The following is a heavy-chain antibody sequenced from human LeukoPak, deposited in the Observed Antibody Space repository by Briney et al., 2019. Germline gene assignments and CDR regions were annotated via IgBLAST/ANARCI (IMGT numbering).Heavy chain of an antibody. CDR2: ISSSGSTI. V-gene: IGHV3-48*04. Sequence: GGSLRLSCAASGFTFSSYSMNWVRQAPGKGLEWVSSISSSGSTIYYADSVKGRFTISRDNAKNSLYLQMNSLRAEDTAVYYCARIGSAGDYWGQGTLVTVSS. J-gene: IGHJ4*02. D-gene: IGHD3-10*01. CDR1: GFTFSSYS. CDR3: ARIGSAGDY.